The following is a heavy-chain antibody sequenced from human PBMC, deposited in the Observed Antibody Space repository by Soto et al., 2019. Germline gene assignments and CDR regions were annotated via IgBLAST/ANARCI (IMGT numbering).Heavy chain of an antibody. CDR3: ARDSGYSYGYGWFVP. Sequence: SVEVTSKASGVTISSYALSWVRQAPGQGLEWMGGIIPIFGTANYAQKFQGRVTITADESTSTAYMELSSLRSEDTALYYCARDSGYSYGYGWFVPWGQGTLVTVSS. CDR2: IIPIFGTA. V-gene: IGHV1-69*13. D-gene: IGHD5-18*01. J-gene: IGHJ5*02. CDR1: GVTISSYA.